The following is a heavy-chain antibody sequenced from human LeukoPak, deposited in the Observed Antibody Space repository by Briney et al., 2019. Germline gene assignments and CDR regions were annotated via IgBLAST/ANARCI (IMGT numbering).Heavy chain of an antibody. V-gene: IGHV3-33*01. CDR3: ARDNGVSSSWYDKDY. J-gene: IGHJ4*02. Sequence: GGSLRLSCAASGFTFSSYGVHWVRQAPGKGLEWVAVIWYDGSNKYYADSVKGRFTISRDNSKNTLYLQMNSLRAEDTAVYYCARDNGVSSSWYDKDYWGQGTLVTVSS. D-gene: IGHD6-13*01. CDR1: GFTFSSYG. CDR2: IWYDGSNK.